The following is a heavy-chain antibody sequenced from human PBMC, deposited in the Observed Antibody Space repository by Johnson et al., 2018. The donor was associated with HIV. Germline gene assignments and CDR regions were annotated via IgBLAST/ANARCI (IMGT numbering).Heavy chain of an antibody. V-gene: IGHV3-15*01. Sequence: EVQLVESGGGLVKPGGSLILSCAASGFTFSNAWMSWVRQAPGKGLAWVGRIKSKTDGGTTDYAAPVKGRFTISRDDSKNTLFLQMNSLKTEDTALYYCTAHYRNAFDIWGQGTRVTVAA. CDR3: TAHYRNAFDI. D-gene: IGHD1-26*01. CDR2: IKSKTDGGTT. J-gene: IGHJ3*02. CDR1: GFTFSNAW.